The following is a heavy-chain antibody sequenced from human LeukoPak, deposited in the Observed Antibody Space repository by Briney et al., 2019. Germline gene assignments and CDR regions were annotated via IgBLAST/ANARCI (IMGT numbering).Heavy chain of an antibody. CDR2: INPKNGGA. J-gene: IGHJ5*02. V-gene: IGHV1-2*07. CDR3: ARASFWESPVNWFDP. Sequence: ASVKVSCKASGYTFIGHYIHWVRQAPGQGLEWMGWINPKNGGANYAPRFRGRVTMTRDRSTSTVYMELTRLTSDDTAVYYCARASFWESPVNWFDPWGQGTLVTVSS. D-gene: IGHD3-16*01. CDR1: GYTFIGHY.